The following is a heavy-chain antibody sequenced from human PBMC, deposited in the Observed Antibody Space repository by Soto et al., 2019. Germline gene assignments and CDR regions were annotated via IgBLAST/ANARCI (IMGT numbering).Heavy chain of an antibody. J-gene: IGHJ4*02. CDR2: ISYDGSNK. D-gene: IGHD6-13*01. V-gene: IGHV3-30*18. Sequence: QVQLVESGGGVVQPGRSLRLSCAASGFTFSSYGMHWVRQAPGKGLEWVAVISYDGSNKYYADSMKGRFTISRDNSKNTLYLHMNSLRAEDTAVYYCAKALSAIAAAGNYFDYWGQGTLVTVSS. CDR3: AKALSAIAAAGNYFDY. CDR1: GFTFSSYG.